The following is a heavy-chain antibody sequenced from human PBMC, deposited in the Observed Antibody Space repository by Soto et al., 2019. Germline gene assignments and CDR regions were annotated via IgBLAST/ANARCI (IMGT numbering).Heavy chain of an antibody. Sequence: SETLSLTCTVSGGSISSSSYYWGWIRQPPGKGLEWIGSIYYSGSTYYNPSLKSRVTISVDTSKNQFSLKLSSVTAADTAVYYCARHSTRGYCSGGSCYPTGGNFDYWGQGTLVTVSS. CDR3: ARHSTRGYCSGGSCYPTGGNFDY. CDR2: IYYSGST. CDR1: GGSISSSSYY. D-gene: IGHD2-15*01. J-gene: IGHJ4*02. V-gene: IGHV4-39*01.